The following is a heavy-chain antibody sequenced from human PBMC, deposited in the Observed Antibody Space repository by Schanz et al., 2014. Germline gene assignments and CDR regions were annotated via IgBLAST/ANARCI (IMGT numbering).Heavy chain of an antibody. D-gene: IGHD4-17*01. Sequence: QVQLVQSGAEVKKPGSSMKVSCKASGGTFSSFGINWVRQAPGQRLEWMGWINAGTGNTEYSQKFQGRVTITRDTLASTAYMELSSLRSEDTAVYYCARGYGDSPTDFWGQGTLVNVSS. CDR2: INAGTGNT. V-gene: IGHV1-3*01. CDR1: GGTFSSFG. CDR3: ARGYGDSPTDF. J-gene: IGHJ4*02.